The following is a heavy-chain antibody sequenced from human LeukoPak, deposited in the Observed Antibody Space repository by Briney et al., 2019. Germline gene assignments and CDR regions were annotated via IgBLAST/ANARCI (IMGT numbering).Heavy chain of an antibody. J-gene: IGHJ4*02. CDR1: GFTFSNAW. CDR2: IKSKTDGGTT. CDR3: TTGTMITFGGVIVRDY. Sequence: PGGSLRLSCAASGFTFSNAWMSWVRQAPGKGLEWVGRIKSKTDGGTTDYAAPVKGRFTISRDDSKNTLYLQMNSLKTEDTAVYYRTTGTMITFGGVIVRDYWGQGTLVTVSS. D-gene: IGHD3-16*02. V-gene: IGHV3-15*01.